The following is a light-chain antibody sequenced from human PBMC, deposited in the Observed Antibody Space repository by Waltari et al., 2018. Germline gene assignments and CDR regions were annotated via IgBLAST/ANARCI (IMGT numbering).Light chain of an antibody. CDR2: WAS. CDR3: QQYYTTPS. J-gene: IGKJ2*01. Sequence: DIVMTQSPDSLAVSLGERATINCTSRQSLLSTSNNKHFLAWYQHKPGQPPKLLISWASTRQSAVPDRFSGSGSGTDFTLTITSLQAEDVAVYYCQQYYTTPSFGQGTKLEIK. CDR1: QSLLSTSNNKHF. V-gene: IGKV4-1*01.